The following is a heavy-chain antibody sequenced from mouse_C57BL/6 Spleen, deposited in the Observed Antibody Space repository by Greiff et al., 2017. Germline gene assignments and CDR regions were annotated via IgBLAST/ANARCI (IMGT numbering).Heavy chain of an antibody. CDR3: ARLYDWYFDV. D-gene: IGHD1-3*01. CDR1: GYTFTSYW. J-gene: IGHJ1*03. CDR2: IDPSDSYT. Sequence: QVQLQQSGAELVKPGASVKLSCKASGYTFTSYWMQWVKQRPGQGLEWIGEIDPSDSYTNYNQKFKGKATLTVDTSSSTAYMQLSSLTSEDSAVYYCARLYDWYFDVWGTGTTVTVSS. V-gene: IGHV1-50*01.